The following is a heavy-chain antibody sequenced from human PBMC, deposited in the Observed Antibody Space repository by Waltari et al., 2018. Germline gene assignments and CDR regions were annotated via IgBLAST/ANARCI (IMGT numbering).Heavy chain of an antibody. CDR3: ARGLGAIY. CDR1: VGSITTITYF. V-gene: IGHV4-39*07. Sequence: QLQMQESGPGLVWPSATLSLTCAVSVGSITTITYFWCWIRQPPGKGLEWIASFSYNGNTYYNPSLKSRVTISGDTSKNQFSLLLRSVTAADTAVYYCARGLGAIYWGHGTLVTVSS. J-gene: IGHJ4*01. D-gene: IGHD2-21*01. CDR2: FSYNGNT.